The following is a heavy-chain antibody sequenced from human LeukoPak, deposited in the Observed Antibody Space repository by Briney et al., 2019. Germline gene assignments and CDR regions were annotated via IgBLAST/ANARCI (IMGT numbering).Heavy chain of an antibody. D-gene: IGHD2/OR15-2a*01. Sequence: GGSLRLSCAASGFTFSSYWMHWVRQAPGKGLVWVSRINSDGSSTSYADSVKGRFTISRDNSKNLLYLQMNSLRVEDTAVYYCAGPASLYLGAEDQGFESWGQGTLVTVSS. CDR3: AGPASLYLGAEDQGFES. J-gene: IGHJ4*02. V-gene: IGHV3-74*01. CDR1: GFTFSSYW. CDR2: INSDGSST.